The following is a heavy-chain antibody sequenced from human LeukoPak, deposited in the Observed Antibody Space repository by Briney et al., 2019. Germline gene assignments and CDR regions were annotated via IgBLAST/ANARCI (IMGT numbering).Heavy chain of an antibody. CDR1: GGSISSYY. CDR3: ARERRWFGELLGAFDI. D-gene: IGHD3-10*01. Sequence: SETLSLTCTVSGGSISSYYWSWIRQPPGKGLEWIGYIYYSGSTNYNPSLRSRVTISVDTSKNQFSLKLSSVTAADTAVYYCARERRWFGELLGAFDIWGLGTMVTVSS. J-gene: IGHJ3*02. V-gene: IGHV4-59*01. CDR2: IYYSGST.